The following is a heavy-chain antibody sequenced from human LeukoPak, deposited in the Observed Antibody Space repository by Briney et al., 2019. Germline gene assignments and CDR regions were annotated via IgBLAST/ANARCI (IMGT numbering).Heavy chain of an antibody. V-gene: IGHV5-51*01. CDR3: ARQGSLGWFDP. CDR2: IYPVDSDT. Sequence: GESLKISCKGSGYTFTSYWIAWVRQMPGKGLEWMGIIYPVDSDTRYSPSFQGQVTISADKSISTAYLQWSSLRASDTAMYYCARQGSLGWFDPWGQGTLVTVSS. J-gene: IGHJ5*02. CDR1: GYTFTSYW.